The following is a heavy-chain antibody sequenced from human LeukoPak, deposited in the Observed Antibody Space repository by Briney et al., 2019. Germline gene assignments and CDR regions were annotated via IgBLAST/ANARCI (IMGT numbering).Heavy chain of an antibody. V-gene: IGHV3-66*01. CDR3: ARDHIVGATFYYYYGMDV. CDR1: GFTVSSSY. Sequence: GGSLRLSCAASGFTVSSSYMSWVRQAPGKGLEWVSVIYSGGSTYYADSVKGRFTISRDNSKNTLYLQMNSLRAEDTAVYYCARDHIVGATFYYYYGMDVWGQGTTVTVSS. D-gene: IGHD1-26*01. CDR2: IYSGGST. J-gene: IGHJ6*02.